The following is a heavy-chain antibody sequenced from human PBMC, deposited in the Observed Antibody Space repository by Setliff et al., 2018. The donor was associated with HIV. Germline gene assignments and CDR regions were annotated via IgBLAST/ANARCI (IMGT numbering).Heavy chain of an antibody. V-gene: IGHV2-5*02. CDR2: IYWDADK. J-gene: IGHJ4*02. CDR3: AHNHLAVAGSHYFDY. Sequence: LVNPTQTLTLTCTFSGFSLSTDGVGVGWIRQPPGKALEWLALIYWDADKRYSPSLKNRLTITKDTSKNQVLLTMTNMDPLDTATYYCAHNHLAVAGSHYFDYWGQGTLVTVSS. CDR1: GFSLSTDGVG. D-gene: IGHD6-19*01.